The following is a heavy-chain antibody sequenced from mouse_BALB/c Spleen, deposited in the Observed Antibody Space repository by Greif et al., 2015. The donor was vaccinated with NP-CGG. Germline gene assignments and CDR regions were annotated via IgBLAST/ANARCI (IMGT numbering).Heavy chain of an antibody. CDR2: IDPANGNT. CDR1: GLNIKDTY. Sequence: EVQLQQSGAELVKPGASVKLSCTASGLNIKDTYMHWVKQRPEQGLEWIGRIDPANGNTKYDPKFQGKATMTADTSSNTAYLQLSSLTSEDTAVYYCARYDYYGSSYFDVWGAGTTVTVSS. D-gene: IGHD1-1*01. V-gene: IGHV14-3*02. J-gene: IGHJ1*01. CDR3: ARYDYYGSSYFDV.